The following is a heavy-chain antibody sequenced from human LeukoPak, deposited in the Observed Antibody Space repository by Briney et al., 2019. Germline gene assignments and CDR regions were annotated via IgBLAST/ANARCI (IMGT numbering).Heavy chain of an antibody. CDR1: GGSISSSSYY. CDR3: ARLYYYDSSGYKNYFDY. CDR2: INHSGST. D-gene: IGHD3-22*01. Sequence: SETLSLTCTVSGGSISSSSYYWGWIRQPPGKGLEWIGEINHSGSTNYNPSLKSRVTISVDTSKNQFSLKLSSVTAADTAVYYCARLYYYDSSGYKNYFDYWGQGTLVTVSS. V-gene: IGHV4-39*07. J-gene: IGHJ4*02.